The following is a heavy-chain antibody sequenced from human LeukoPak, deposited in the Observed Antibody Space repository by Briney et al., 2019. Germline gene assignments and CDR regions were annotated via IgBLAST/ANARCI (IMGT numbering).Heavy chain of an antibody. D-gene: IGHD3-3*01. CDR1: GYPFTGYY. J-gene: IGHJ5*02. CDR2: INPNTGDT. V-gene: IGHV1-2*02. Sequence: ASVKVSCKASGYPFTGYYMHWVRQAPGQGLEWMGWINPNTGDTNYAQKFQGRVTMTRDMSTSTAYMELSSLRSEDTAVYYCARASTIDLAYYDFWSGYHYNWFDPWGQGTLVTVSS. CDR3: ARASTIDLAYYDFWSGYHYNWFDP.